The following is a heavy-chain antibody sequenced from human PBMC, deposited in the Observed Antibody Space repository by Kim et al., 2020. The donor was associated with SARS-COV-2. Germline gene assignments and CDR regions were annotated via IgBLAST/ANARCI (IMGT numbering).Heavy chain of an antibody. V-gene: IGHV4-59*01. CDR3: ARVEGGWLDY. Sequence: STNYNPSLKSRVTISVDTSKNQFSLKLSSVTAADTAVYYCARVEGGWLDYWGQGTLVTVSS. CDR2: ST. D-gene: IGHD6-19*01. J-gene: IGHJ4*02.